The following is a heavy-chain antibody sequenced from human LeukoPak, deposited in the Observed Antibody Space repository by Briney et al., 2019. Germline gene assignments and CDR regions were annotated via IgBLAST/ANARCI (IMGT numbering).Heavy chain of an antibody. CDR1: GGSISSYY. Sequence: PSETLSLTCTVSGGSISSYYWSWIRQPPGKGLEWIGYIYYSGSTNYNPSLKSRVTISVDTSKNQFSLKLSSVTAADTAVYYCARADRITMVRGVILFDYWGQGTLVTVSS. CDR3: ARADRITMVRGVILFDY. V-gene: IGHV4-59*01. CDR2: IYYSGST. D-gene: IGHD3-10*01. J-gene: IGHJ4*02.